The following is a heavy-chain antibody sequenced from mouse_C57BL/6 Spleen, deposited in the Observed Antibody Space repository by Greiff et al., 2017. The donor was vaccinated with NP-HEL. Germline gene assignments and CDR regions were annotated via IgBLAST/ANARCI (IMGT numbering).Heavy chain of an antibody. V-gene: IGHV14-1*01. CDR2: IDPEDGDT. CDR3: TPGFRSRGFAY. Sequence: DVQLQQSGAELVRPGASVKLSCTASGFNIKDYYMHWVKQRPEQGLEWIGRIDPEDGDTEYAPKFQGKANMTAETSSNTAYLQLSSLTSEDTAVYYCTPGFRSRGFAYWGQGTLVTVSA. J-gene: IGHJ3*01. CDR1: GFNIKDYY.